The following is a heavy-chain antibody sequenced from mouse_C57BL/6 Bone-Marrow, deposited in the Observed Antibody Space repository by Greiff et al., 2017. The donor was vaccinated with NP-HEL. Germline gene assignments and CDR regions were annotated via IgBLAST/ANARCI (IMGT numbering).Heavy chain of an antibody. J-gene: IGHJ4*01. CDR2: IYPGSGST. CDR1: GYTFTSYW. D-gene: IGHD1-1*02. Sequence: QVQLQQPGAELVKPGASVKMSCKASGYTFTSYWITWVKQRPGQGLEWIGDIYPGSGSTNYNEKFKSKATLTVDTSSSTSYMQLSSLTSENSAVYYCALWYYYTMNYWGQGTSVTVSS. CDR3: ALWYYYTMNY. V-gene: IGHV1-55*01.